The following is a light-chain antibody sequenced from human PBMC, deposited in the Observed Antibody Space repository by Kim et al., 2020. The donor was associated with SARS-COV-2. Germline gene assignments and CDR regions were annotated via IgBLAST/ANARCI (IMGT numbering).Light chain of an antibody. V-gene: IGKV1-5*03. CDR1: QSIDVW. CDR3: QQYNIRST. CDR2: RSS. J-gene: IGKJ1*01. Sequence: DIQMTQSPSTLSASVGDRVTITCRASQSIDVWLAWYQQKPGRAPKVLIYRSSILESGVPSRFSGSGSGTEFTLTISSLQPDDSATYYCQQYNIRSTFGQGTRVEIK.